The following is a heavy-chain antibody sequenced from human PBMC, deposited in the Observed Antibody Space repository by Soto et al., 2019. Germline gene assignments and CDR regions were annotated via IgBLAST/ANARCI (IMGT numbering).Heavy chain of an antibody. CDR1: GGSISSSSYY. D-gene: IGHD2-15*01. CDR2: IYYSGST. V-gene: IGHV4-39*01. Sequence: PSEILSLTCTVSGGSISSSSYYWGWIRQPPGKGLEWIGSIYYSGSTYYNPSLKSRVTISVDTSKNQFSLKLSSVTAADTAVYYCARHCSGGSCWYYFDYWGQGTLVTVSS. CDR3: ARHCSGGSCWYYFDY. J-gene: IGHJ4*02.